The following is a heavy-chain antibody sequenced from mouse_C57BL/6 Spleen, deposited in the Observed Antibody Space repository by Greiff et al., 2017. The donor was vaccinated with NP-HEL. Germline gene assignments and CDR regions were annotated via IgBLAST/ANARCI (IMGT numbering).Heavy chain of an antibody. D-gene: IGHD1-1*01. J-gene: IGHJ2*01. CDR1: GYAFSSSW. V-gene: IGHV1-82*01. CDR3: ARHGSSPWYFDY. CDR2: IYPGDGDT. Sequence: VQLQQSGPELVKPGASVKISCKASGYAFSSSWMNWVKQRPGKGLEWIGRIYPGDGDTNYNGKFKGKATLTADKSSSTAYMQLSSLTSEDSAVYFCARHGSSPWYFDYWGQGTTLTVSS.